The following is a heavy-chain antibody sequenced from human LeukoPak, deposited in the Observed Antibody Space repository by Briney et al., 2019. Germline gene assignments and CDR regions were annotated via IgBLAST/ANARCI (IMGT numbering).Heavy chain of an antibody. CDR1: GGSISSSSYY. J-gene: IGHJ5*02. CDR3: ARDQADYDILTGYIPVWFDP. D-gene: IGHD3-9*01. CDR2: IYYSGST. Sequence: ASETLSLTCTVSGGSISSSSYYWGWIRQPPGKGLEWIGSIYYSGSTYYNPSLKSRVTISVDTFKNQFSLKLSSVTAADTAVYYCARDQADYDILTGYIPVWFDPWGQGTLVTVSS. V-gene: IGHV4-39*02.